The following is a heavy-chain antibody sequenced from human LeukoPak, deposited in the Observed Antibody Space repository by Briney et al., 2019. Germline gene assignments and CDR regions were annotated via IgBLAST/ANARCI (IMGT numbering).Heavy chain of an antibody. CDR3: ARASSTIFGVGYYYYMDV. Sequence: ASVKVSCKASGYTFTSYDINWVRQATGQGLEWMGWMNPNSGNTGYAQKFQGRVTITRNTSISTAYMELSGLRSEDTAVYYCARASSTIFGVGYYYYMDVWGKGTTVTVSS. CDR1: GYTFTSYD. J-gene: IGHJ6*03. D-gene: IGHD3-3*01. V-gene: IGHV1-8*03. CDR2: MNPNSGNT.